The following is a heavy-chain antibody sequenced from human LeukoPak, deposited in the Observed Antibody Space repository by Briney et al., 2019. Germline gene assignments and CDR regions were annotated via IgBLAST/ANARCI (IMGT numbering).Heavy chain of an antibody. Sequence: GGSLRLSCAASGFTFSSYSMNWVRQAPGKGLELVSSISSSSSYIYYADSVKGRFTISRDNAKNSLYLQMNRLRAVDTAVYYCARGDYYDSSGYLDYWGQGTLVTVSS. V-gene: IGHV3-21*04. CDR3: ARGDYYDSSGYLDY. CDR1: GFTFSSYS. CDR2: ISSSSSYI. J-gene: IGHJ4*02. D-gene: IGHD3-22*01.